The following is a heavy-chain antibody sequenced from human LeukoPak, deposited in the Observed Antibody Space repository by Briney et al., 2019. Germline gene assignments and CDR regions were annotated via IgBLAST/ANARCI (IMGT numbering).Heavy chain of an antibody. CDR1: GYSISSGYY. CDR2: IYHSGST. CDR3: AKSGGYGLIDY. V-gene: IGHV4-38-2*02. J-gene: IGHJ4*02. D-gene: IGHD1-26*01. Sequence: PSETLSLTCTVSGYSISSGYYWGWIRQPPGKGLEWIGSIYHSGSTYYNPSLKSRVTISLDTSQNQFSLRLTSVTAADTAVYYCAKSGGYGLIDYWGQGTLVTVSS.